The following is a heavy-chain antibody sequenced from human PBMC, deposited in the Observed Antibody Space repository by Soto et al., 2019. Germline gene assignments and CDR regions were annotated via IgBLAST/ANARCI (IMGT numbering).Heavy chain of an antibody. J-gene: IGHJ4*02. Sequence: PSETLSLTCTVSGGSISSYYWSWIRQPPGKGLEWIGYIYYSGSTNYNPSLKSRVTISVDTSKNQFSLKLSSVTAADTAVYYCARDLGIAVAGRYGVYFDYWGQGALVTVSS. V-gene: IGHV4-59*01. D-gene: IGHD6-19*01. CDR2: IYYSGST. CDR3: ARDLGIAVAGRYGVYFDY. CDR1: GGSISSYY.